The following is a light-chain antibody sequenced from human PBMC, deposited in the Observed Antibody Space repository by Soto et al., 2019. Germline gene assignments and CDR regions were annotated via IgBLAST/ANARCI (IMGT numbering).Light chain of an antibody. V-gene: IGKV1-39*01. Sequence: DIQMTQSPSSLSASVEDRVTITCRASQSISTYLNWYQQKPGKAPKVLIYDASSLQSGVPSRFSGSGSGTDFTLTISSLQPEDFATYYCQQSYTAPPWTFGQGTKV. J-gene: IGKJ1*01. CDR3: QQSYTAPPWT. CDR2: DAS. CDR1: QSISTY.